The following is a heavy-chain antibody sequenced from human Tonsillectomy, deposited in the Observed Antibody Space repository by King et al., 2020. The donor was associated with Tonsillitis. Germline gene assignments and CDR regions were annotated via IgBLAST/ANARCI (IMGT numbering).Heavy chain of an antibody. CDR3: AKEHDYQIGSYYYYYGMDV. Sequence: VQLVQSGGGVVQPGRSLRLSCAASGFIFSSYGMHWVRQAPGKGLEWVTVISYDGSNKYYADSVKGRFTISRDNSKNTLYLQMNNLRAEDTAVYYCAKEHDYQIGSYYYYYGMDVWGQGTTVTVSS. J-gene: IGHJ6*02. CDR2: ISYDGSNK. CDR1: GFIFSSYG. D-gene: IGHD4-11*01. V-gene: IGHV3-30*18.